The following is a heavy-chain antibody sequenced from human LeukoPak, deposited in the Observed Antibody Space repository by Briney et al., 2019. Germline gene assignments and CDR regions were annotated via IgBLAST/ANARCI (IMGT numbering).Heavy chain of an antibody. D-gene: IGHD3-10*02. CDR3: AELGITMIGGV. Sequence: GRSLRLSCAASGFTFSSYEMNWVRQAPGKGLEWVSYISSSGSTIYYADSVKGRFTISRDNAKNSLYLQMNSLRGEHTAVYYCAELGITMIGGVWGKGTTVTISS. CDR2: ISSSGSTI. J-gene: IGHJ6*04. CDR1: GFTFSSYE. V-gene: IGHV3-48*03.